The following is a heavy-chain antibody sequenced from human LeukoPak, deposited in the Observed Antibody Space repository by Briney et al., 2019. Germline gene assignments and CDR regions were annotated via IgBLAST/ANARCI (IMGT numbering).Heavy chain of an antibody. CDR3: ASLAIVGATLYY. V-gene: IGHV3-30-3*01. Sequence: GGSLRLSCAASGFTFSSYAMHWVRQAPGKGLERVAVISYDGSNKYYADSVKGRFTISRDNSKNTLYLQMNSLRAEDTAVYYCASLAIVGATLYYWGQGTLVTVSS. CDR2: ISYDGSNK. D-gene: IGHD1-26*01. J-gene: IGHJ4*02. CDR1: GFTFSSYA.